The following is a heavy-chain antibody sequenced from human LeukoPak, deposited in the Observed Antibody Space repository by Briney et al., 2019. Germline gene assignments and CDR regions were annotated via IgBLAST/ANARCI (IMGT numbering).Heavy chain of an antibody. CDR1: GFTFSSYE. Sequence: PGGSLRLSCAASGFTFSSYEMNWVRQAPGKGLEWVSYISSSGSTIYYADSVKGRFTISRDNAKNSLYLQMNSLRAEDTAVYYCANLGFCRGASCNSPASHYSYSTDVWGKGTTVTISS. CDR2: ISSSGSTI. CDR3: ANLGFCRGASCNSPASHYSYSTDV. D-gene: IGHD2-15*01. V-gene: IGHV3-48*03. J-gene: IGHJ6*03.